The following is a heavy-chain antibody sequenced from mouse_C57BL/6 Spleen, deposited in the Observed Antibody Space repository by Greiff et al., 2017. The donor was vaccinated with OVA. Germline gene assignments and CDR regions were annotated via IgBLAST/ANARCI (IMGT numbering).Heavy chain of an antibody. J-gene: IGHJ3*01. CDR2: ISDGGSYT. V-gene: IGHV5-4*01. CDR3: ARENGSSSAWFAY. CDR1: GFTFSSYA. D-gene: IGHD1-1*01. Sequence: EVQRVESGGGLVKPGGSLKLSCAASGFTFSSYAMSWVRQTPEKRLEWVATISDGGSYTYYPDNVKGRFTISRDNAKNNLYLQMSHLKSEDTAMDYCARENGSSSAWFAYWGQGTLVTVSA.